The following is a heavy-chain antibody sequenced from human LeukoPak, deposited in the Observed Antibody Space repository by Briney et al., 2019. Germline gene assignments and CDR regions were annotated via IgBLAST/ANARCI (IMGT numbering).Heavy chain of an antibody. CDR1: GYTFTGYY. CDR3: ARGPPSETIWFTDYYGMDV. D-gene: IGHD1/OR15-1a*01. CDR2: ISAYNGNT. Sequence: ASVKVSCKASGYTFTGYYMHWVRQAPGQGLEWMGWISAYNGNTNYAQKLQGRVTMTTDTSTSTAYMELRSLRSDDTAVYYCARGPPSETIWFTDYYGMDVWGQGTTVTVSS. J-gene: IGHJ6*02. V-gene: IGHV1-18*04.